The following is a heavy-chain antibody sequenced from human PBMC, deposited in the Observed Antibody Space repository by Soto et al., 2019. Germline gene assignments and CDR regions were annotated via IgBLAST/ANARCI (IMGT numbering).Heavy chain of an antibody. CDR3: AREYLRWFDP. Sequence: PSVTLSLTCTVSGASFTAYYWSWIRQPPGKVLEWIGYIYHSGTTTYNPSLKSRVTMSIDTSKNQVSLRLSSVTAADTAVYYCAREYLRWFDPWGQGILVTVS. J-gene: IGHJ5*02. CDR1: GASFTAYY. CDR2: IYHSGTT. V-gene: IGHV4-59*01. D-gene: IGHD3-9*01.